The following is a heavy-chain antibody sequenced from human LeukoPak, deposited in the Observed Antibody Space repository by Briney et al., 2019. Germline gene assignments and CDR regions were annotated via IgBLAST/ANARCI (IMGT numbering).Heavy chain of an antibody. CDR2: INQNGDAT. V-gene: IGHV3-23*01. Sequence: GGSLGLSCAASGFTFRSYTMGWVRQAPGKGLDWVSDINQNGDATYYADSVRGRFTISGDNSRSTLYLQMSSLRDEDTALYYCAKASIGGSAYDVWGQGTMVTVSS. D-gene: IGHD1-14*01. CDR3: AKASIGGSAYDV. J-gene: IGHJ3*01. CDR1: GFTFRSYT.